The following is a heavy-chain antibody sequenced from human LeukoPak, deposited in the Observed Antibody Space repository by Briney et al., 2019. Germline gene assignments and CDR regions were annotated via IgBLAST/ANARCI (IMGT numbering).Heavy chain of an antibody. CDR1: GFSFSSYV. V-gene: IGHV3-23*01. CDR2: ISSSGGNT. CDR3: AKDGGNHFFDY. Sequence: GGSLRLSCAASGFSFSSYVMSWVRQAPGKGLEWVSAISSSGGNTYYADSVKGRFTISRDNSKNTLYLQMNSLRAEDTAIYYCAKDGGNHFFDYWGQGTLVTVSS. D-gene: IGHD2/OR15-2a*01. J-gene: IGHJ4*02.